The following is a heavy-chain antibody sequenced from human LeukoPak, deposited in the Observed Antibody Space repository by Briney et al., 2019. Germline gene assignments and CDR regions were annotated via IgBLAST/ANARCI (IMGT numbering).Heavy chain of an antibody. D-gene: IGHD2-21*01. J-gene: IGHJ6*03. CDR2: ISYDGSNK. CDR3: ARDHCGGDCYYYMDV. V-gene: IGHV3-30*04. Sequence: GGSLRLSCAASGFTFSSYAMHWVRQAPGKGLEWVAVISYDGSNKYYADSVKGRFTISRDNSKNTLYLQMNSLRAEDTAVYYCARDHCGGDCYYYMDVWGKGTTVTVSS. CDR1: GFTFSSYA.